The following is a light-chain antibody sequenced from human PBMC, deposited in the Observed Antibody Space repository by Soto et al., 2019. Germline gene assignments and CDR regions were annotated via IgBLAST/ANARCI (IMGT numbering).Light chain of an antibody. CDR3: HQHGSSPWT. J-gene: IGKJ1*01. CDR2: DAS. CDR1: QSVSNNY. Sequence: EIVLTQSPATLSLSPGDRATLSCGASQSVSNNYLAWYQHKPGLAPRVLIYDASRRAAGIPDRFSGSGSGTEFTLTISRLEPEDFAVYYCHQHGSSPWTFGQGTKVETK. V-gene: IGKV3D-20*01.